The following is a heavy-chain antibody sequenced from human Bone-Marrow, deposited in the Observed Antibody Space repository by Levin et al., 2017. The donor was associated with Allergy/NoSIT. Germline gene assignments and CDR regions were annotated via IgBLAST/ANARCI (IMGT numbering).Heavy chain of an antibody. J-gene: IGHJ4*02. CDR2: LYWDDNK. V-gene: IGHV2-5*02. CDR3: AYVGHDYGFED. Sequence: SGPTLVKPTQTLTLTCTFSGFSLSTSGVGVGWIRQPPGKALEWLALLYWDDNKRYSPSLKSRLTITKDTSKNQVVLRMTNMAPVDTATYYCAYVGHDYGFEDWGQGSPVTVSS. CDR1: GFSLSTSGVG. D-gene: IGHD5-12*01.